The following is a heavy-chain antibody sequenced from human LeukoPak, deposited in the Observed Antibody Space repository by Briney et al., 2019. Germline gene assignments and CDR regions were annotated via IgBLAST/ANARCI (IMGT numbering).Heavy chain of an antibody. V-gene: IGHV4-39*07. J-gene: IGHJ5*02. CDR3: ARLTTPDP. Sequence: SETLSLTCTVSGGSISSGGYYWSWIRQPPGKGLEWIGEINHSGSTNYNPSLKSRVTISVDTSKNQFSLKLSSVTAADTAVYYCARLTTPDPWGQGTLVTVSS. CDR1: GGSISSGGYY. CDR2: INHSGST. D-gene: IGHD4/OR15-4a*01.